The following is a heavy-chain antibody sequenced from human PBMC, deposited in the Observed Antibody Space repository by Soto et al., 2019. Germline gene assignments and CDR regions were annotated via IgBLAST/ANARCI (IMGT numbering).Heavy chain of an antibody. V-gene: IGHV3-48*01. CDR3: ATGRGIY. J-gene: IGHJ4*02. CDR1: GFTFFSYT. Sequence: EVRLVESGGGLVQPGGSLRLSCAASGFTFFSYTMSWVRQAPGKGLEWVSYISTGGGTINYADSLKGRFTISRDNAKNSLYLQMNSLSAEDTAVYYCATGRGIYWGQGILVTVSS. CDR2: ISTGGGTI. D-gene: IGHD3-10*01.